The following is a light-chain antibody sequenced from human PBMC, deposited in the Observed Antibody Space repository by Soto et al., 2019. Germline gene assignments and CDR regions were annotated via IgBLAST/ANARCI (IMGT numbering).Light chain of an antibody. Sequence: QSVLTQPASVSGSPGQSITISCTGTSRDGGGFNYVCWYQQHPGKAPKLLTFDVYSRPSGIPNRFSGAKSGNTASLTIFGLHALDEADYFCSSYTLSSSYVLGARTKVPVL. CDR2: DVY. J-gene: IGLJ1*01. CDR1: SRDGGGFNY. V-gene: IGLV2-14*01. CDR3: SSYTLSSSYV.